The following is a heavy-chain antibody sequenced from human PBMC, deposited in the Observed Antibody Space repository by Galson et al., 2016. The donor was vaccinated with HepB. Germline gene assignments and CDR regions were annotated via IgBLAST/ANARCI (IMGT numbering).Heavy chain of an antibody. D-gene: IGHD2-15*01. CDR1: GFTFTNSY. V-gene: IGHV3-7*01. Sequence: SLRLSCAASGFTFTNSYMTWVRQAPGRGLEWVANIKEDGSEKYYVDSVKGRFTISRDNAKNTVYLQMNSLRAEDTAVYFCARDSGYCSYSNCKGDAFDLWGQGTMVTVSS. J-gene: IGHJ3*01. CDR2: IKEDGSEK. CDR3: ARDSGYCSYSNCKGDAFDL.